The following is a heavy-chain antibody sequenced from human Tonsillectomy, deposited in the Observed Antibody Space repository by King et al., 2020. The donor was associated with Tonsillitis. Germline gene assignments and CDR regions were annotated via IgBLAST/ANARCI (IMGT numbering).Heavy chain of an antibody. CDR2: ISYDGSNK. Sequence: VQLVESGGGVVQPGRSLRLSCAAYGFTFSSYDMYWVRQAPGKGLEWVAVISYDGSNKYHADSVKGRFTISRDNSKNTLYLQMNSLRAEDTAVYYCARRLGYYYNSSGYLKDVPDYWGQGTLVTVSS. CDR1: GFTFSSYD. J-gene: IGHJ4*02. V-gene: IGHV3-30-3*01. CDR3: ARRLGYYYNSSGYLKDVPDY. D-gene: IGHD3-22*01.